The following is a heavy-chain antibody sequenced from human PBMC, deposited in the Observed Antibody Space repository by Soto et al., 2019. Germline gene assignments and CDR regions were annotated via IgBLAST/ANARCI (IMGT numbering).Heavy chain of an antibody. CDR3: ARCYGGNSGLDV. Sequence: QVQLVESGGGVVQPGRSLRLSCAASGFTFSSYGMHWVRQAPGKGLEWVAVIWYDGSNKYYADSVKGRFTISRDNSKNTLYLQMNSLRAEDTAVYYCARCYGGNSGLDVWGQGTTVTVSS. V-gene: IGHV3-33*01. J-gene: IGHJ6*02. D-gene: IGHD4-17*01. CDR2: IWYDGSNK. CDR1: GFTFSSYG.